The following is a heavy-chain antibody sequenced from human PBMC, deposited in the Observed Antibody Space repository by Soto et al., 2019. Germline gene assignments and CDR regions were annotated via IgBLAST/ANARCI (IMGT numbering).Heavy chain of an antibody. CDR1: GDSISTRSNY. J-gene: IGHJ1*01. CDR3: AREGPPIRAHNHPEYFQH. CDR2: IYYTGGT. V-gene: IGHV4-39*02. Sequence: QLQLQESGPGLVKPSETLSLTCTVSGDSISTRSNYWAWIRQPPGKGLEWIGSIYYTGGTYYNPSLKSRVTLFRDTSKNQFSLNLSSVTAADTAVYYCAREGPPIRAHNHPEYFQHWGQGTPVTVSS.